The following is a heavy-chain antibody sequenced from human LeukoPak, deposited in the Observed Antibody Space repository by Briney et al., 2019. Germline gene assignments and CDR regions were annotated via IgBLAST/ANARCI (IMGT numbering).Heavy chain of an antibody. CDR2: IYPGDSDT. CDR1: GYSFTSHW. J-gene: IGHJ4*02. V-gene: IGHV5-51*03. CDR3: ARCPYSSGWYYSNDY. D-gene: IGHD6-19*01. Sequence: GESLKISCKGSGYSFTSHWIGWVRQMPGKGLEWMGIIYPGDSDTRYSPSFQGQVTISADKSISTAYLQWSSLKASDTAMYYCARCPYSSGWYYSNDYWGQGTLVTVSS.